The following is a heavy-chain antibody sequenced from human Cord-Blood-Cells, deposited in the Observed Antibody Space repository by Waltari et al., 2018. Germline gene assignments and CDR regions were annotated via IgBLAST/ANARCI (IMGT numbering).Heavy chain of an antibody. J-gene: IGHJ3*02. CDR1: GFTFSSYW. V-gene: IGHV3-7*01. CDR2: IKQDGSEK. D-gene: IGHD1-26*01. Sequence: EVQLVESGGGLVQPGGSLRLSCAASGFTFSSYWMSWVRPAPGKGLEWVANIKQDGSEKYYVDSVKGRFTISRDNAKNSLYLQINSLRAEDTAVYYCARDRVGADAFDIWGQGTMVTVSS. CDR3: ARDRVGADAFDI.